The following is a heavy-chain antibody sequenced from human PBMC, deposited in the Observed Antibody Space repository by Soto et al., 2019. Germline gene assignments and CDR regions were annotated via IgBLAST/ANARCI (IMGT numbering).Heavy chain of an antibody. Sequence: GSLRLSCAASGFTVSSTYLTWVRQAPGKGLEWVAILYTGTDTVYADSVKGRFTISRDNAKNTVSLQMNSLTAEDTAVYYCTRGGGLEYSGSFWGQGTLVTVS. CDR2: LYTGTDT. D-gene: IGHD1-26*01. J-gene: IGHJ4*02. CDR1: GFTVSSTY. CDR3: TRGGGLEYSGSF. V-gene: IGHV3-53*01.